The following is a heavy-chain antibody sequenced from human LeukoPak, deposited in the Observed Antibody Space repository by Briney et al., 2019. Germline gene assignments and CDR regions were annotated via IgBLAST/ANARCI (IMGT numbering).Heavy chain of an antibody. V-gene: IGHV4-30-4*08. CDR1: GGSISSGDYY. D-gene: IGHD6-6*01. Sequence: SETLSLTCTVSGGSISSGDYYWSWIRQPPGKGLEWIGYIYYSGSTYYNPSLKSRVTISVDTSKNQFSLKLSSATAADTAVYYCARVGIAARPRERFDPWGQGTLVTVSS. CDR3: ARVGIAARPRERFDP. J-gene: IGHJ5*02. CDR2: IYYSGST.